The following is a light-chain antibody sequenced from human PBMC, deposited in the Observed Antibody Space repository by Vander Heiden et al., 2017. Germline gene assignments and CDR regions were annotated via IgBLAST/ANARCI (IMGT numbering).Light chain of an antibody. CDR1: QSVNTY. CDR2: DAS. V-gene: IGKV3-11*01. J-gene: IGKJ4*02. Sequence: EIVLPQSPATLSLSPGDSAPLSCRASQSVNTYLAGYQQKPGQAPRLLIYDASNRATGIPARCSGSGSGTDFTLTISSLEPEDFSVYYCQQRSNGHRLTFGGGTKVEIK. CDR3: QQRSNGHRLT.